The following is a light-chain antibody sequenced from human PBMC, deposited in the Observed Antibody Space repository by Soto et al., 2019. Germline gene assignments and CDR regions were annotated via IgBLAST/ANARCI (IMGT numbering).Light chain of an antibody. CDR1: SSDVGGYNY. CDR2: DVS. J-gene: IGLJ2*01. Sequence: QSALTQPASVSGSPGQSITISCTGTSSDVGGYNYVSWYQHHPGKAPKLMIYDVSNRPSGVSNRFSGSKSDNTASLTISGLQAEDEADYYCSSYTSPSTVVFGRGTQLTVL. CDR3: SSYTSPSTVV. V-gene: IGLV2-14*03.